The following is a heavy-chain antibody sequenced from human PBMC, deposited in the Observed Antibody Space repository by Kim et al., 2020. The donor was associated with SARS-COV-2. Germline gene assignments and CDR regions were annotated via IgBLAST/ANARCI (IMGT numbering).Heavy chain of an antibody. CDR3: TTGDLDYVWGSYRYDYYYYGMDV. Sequence: GGSLRLSCAASGFTFSNAWISWVRQAPGKGLEWVGRIKSKTDGGTTDYSAPVKGRFTISRDDSKNTLYLQMNSLKTEDTAVYYCTTGDLDYVWGSYRYDYYYYGMDVWGQGTTVTVSS. V-gene: IGHV3-15*01. J-gene: IGHJ6*02. CDR2: IKSKTDGGTT. CDR1: GFTFSNAW. D-gene: IGHD3-16*02.